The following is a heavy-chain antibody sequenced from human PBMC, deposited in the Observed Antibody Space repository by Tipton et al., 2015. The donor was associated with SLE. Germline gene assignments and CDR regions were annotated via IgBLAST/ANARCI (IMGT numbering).Heavy chain of an antibody. Sequence: TLSLTCTVSGGSIRNFFWSWIRQPAGKGLEWIGRIYSTGGSSSYNPSLKSRVTMSVDTSKNQFSLNMPSVTAADTAVYYCVVCSPSSCSYFDYWGQGRLVTVSS. CDR1: GGSIRNFF. J-gene: IGHJ4*02. V-gene: IGHV4-4*07. CDR2: IYSTGGSS. CDR3: VVCSPSSCSYFDY. D-gene: IGHD2-2*01.